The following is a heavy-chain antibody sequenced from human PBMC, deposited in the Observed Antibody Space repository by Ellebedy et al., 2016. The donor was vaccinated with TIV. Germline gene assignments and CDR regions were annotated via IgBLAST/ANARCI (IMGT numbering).Heavy chain of an antibody. CDR2: IYHTGDT. D-gene: IGHD2-2*01. Sequence: SETLSLTXSVSGDSFSSDSSYWSWIRQSAGRGLEWIGYIYHTGDTYYNPSLKSRVTISVDTSKNQFSLGLSSVTAADTAVYYCARFRSGIVVAPAHYGMDVWGQGTTVTVSS. CDR3: ARFRSGIVVAPAHYGMDV. CDR1: GDSFSSDSSY. V-gene: IGHV4-61*01. J-gene: IGHJ6*02.